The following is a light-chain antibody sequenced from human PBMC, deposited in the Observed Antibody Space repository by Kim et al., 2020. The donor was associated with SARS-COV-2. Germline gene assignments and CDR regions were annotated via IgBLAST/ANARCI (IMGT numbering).Light chain of an antibody. CDR1: ILRNYY. Sequence: ALGQTGRITCQGDILRNYYATWYQQKPGQAPVLVIYGKDNRPSGIPDRFSGSSSGNTASLTITGTQAEDEADYYCNSRDSSGNHLVFGGGTQLTVL. V-gene: IGLV3-19*01. CDR2: GKD. CDR3: NSRDSSGNHLV. J-gene: IGLJ2*01.